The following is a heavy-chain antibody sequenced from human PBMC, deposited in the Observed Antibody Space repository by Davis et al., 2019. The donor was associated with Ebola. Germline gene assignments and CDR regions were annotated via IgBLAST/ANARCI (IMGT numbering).Heavy chain of an antibody. D-gene: IGHD2-2*01. Sequence: ASVKVSCKASGYTFTSHDINWVRQATGQGLEWVGWMNPNSGNTGYAQNFQGRVTMTRTTSISTAYMELSSLRSEDTAVYYCARAVRYPVVVTRSSRKYYFDYWGQGTRVTVSS. CDR2: MNPNSGNT. J-gene: IGHJ4*02. CDR3: ARAVRYPVVVTRSSRKYYFDY. V-gene: IGHV1-8*01. CDR1: GYTFTSHD.